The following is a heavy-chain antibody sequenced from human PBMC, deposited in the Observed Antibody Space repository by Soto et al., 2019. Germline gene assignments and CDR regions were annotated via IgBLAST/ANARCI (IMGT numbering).Heavy chain of an antibody. Sequence: PSETLSLTCAVSGDSITSDKWWSWIRQPPGKGLQWIGEIYHSGSSKYNPSLKSRVIISVDNSKNTLFLQMNSLRPEDTAMYYCVKDHSALEYWGHGTLVTVSS. V-gene: IGHV4-4*02. CDR1: GDSITSDKW. CDR2: IYHSGSS. J-gene: IGHJ4*01. CDR3: VKDHSALEY.